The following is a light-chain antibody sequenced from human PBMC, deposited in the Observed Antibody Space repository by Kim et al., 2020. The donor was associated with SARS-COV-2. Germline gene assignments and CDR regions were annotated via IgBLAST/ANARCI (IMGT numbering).Light chain of an antibody. CDR2: DAS. CDR1: QSVTTD. CDR3: QQRGSWPLT. Sequence: PGERAPLSCRASQSVTTDLAWYQQRPGQAPRLLIYDASNRATGIPGRFSGSGSGTDFTLTISSLEPEDFAVYYCQQRGSWPLTFGGGTKVDIK. J-gene: IGKJ4*01. V-gene: IGKV3-11*01.